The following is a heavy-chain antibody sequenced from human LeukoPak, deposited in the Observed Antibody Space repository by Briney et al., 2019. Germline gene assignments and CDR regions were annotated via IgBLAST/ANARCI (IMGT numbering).Heavy chain of an antibody. CDR2: ISGDGGST. D-gene: IGHD2-8*01. CDR3: AMGHIGYRTNGVCPGIDP. Sequence: GGSLRLSCAASGFTFDDYAMHWVRQAPGKGLEWVSLISGDGGSTYYADSVKGRFTISRDNSKNSLYLQMNSLRTEDTALYYCAMGHIGYRTNGVCPGIDPWGQGTLVTVSS. V-gene: IGHV3-43*02. J-gene: IGHJ5*02. CDR1: GFTFDDYA.